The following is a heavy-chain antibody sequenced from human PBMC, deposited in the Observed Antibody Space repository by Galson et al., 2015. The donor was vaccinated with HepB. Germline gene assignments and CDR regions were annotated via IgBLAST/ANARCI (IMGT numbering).Heavy chain of an antibody. D-gene: IGHD2-21*01. J-gene: IGHJ4*02. CDR3: ARQADIVAPFDY. V-gene: IGHV5-51*01. Sequence: SGAEVKKPGESLKISCQASGYSFSTHWIGGVRQVPGQGLEWLGIIYPGDSDTKYSPAFQGHVTISVDRSVTSAYLQWTSLKVSDTATYFCARQADIVAPFDYWGQGTLVTVSS. CDR2: IYPGDSDT. CDR1: GYSFSTHW.